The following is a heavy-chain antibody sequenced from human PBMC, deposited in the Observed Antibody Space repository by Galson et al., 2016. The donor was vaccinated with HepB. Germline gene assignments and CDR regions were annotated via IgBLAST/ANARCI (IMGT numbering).Heavy chain of an antibody. CDR3: ARRTGLVLYWFDP. V-gene: IGHV1-69*13. D-gene: IGHD2-8*02. CDR2: IIPIYGTA. CDR1: GGTFSSFS. Sequence: SVKVSCKASGGTFSSFSISWVRQAPGQGLEWMGGIIPIYGTANYAQKFQGRVTIIADESTSTAYMELSSLRSEDTAVYYCARRTGLVLYWFDPWGQGTLVTVSS. J-gene: IGHJ5*02.